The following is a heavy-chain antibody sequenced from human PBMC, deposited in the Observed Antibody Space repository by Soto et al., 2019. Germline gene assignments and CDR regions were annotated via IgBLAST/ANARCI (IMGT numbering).Heavy chain of an antibody. CDR2: ISSSSSTI. Sequence: GSLRLSCAASGFTFSSYSMNWVRQAPGKGLEWVSYISSSSSTIYYADSVKGRFTISRDNAKNSLYLQMDSLRAEDTAIYYCARCMGFDGSGYAFFDSWGQGTLVTVSS. CDR1: GFTFSSYS. CDR3: ARCMGFDGSGYAFFDS. V-gene: IGHV3-48*01. J-gene: IGHJ4*02. D-gene: IGHD3-10*01.